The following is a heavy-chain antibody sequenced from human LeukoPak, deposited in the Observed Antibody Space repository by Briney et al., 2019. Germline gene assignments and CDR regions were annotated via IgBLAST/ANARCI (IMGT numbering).Heavy chain of an antibody. J-gene: IGHJ6*03. CDR1: GYTFTSYG. CDR3: ARVIVVVPAAPEAFYYYYYMDV. CDR2: ISAYNGNT. V-gene: IGHV1-18*01. D-gene: IGHD2-2*01. Sequence: GASVKVSCKAFGYTFTSYGISWVRQAPGQGLEWMGWISAYNGNTNYAQKLQGRVTMTTDTSTSTAYMELRSLRSDDTAVYYCARVIVVVPAAPEAFYYYYYMDVWGKGTTVTVSS.